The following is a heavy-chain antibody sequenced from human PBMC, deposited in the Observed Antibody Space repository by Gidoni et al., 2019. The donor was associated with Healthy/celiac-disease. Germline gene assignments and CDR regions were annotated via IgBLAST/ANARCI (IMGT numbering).Heavy chain of an antibody. CDR2: ISGSGSST. CDR3: AKVPPNYGSGSYYYYFDY. Sequence: EVQQSESGGGLVQPGGALTLSCAAPGFTFSSYSTSWVRQAPGKGLEWVSTISGSGSSTYYADSEKSRFTISRDNTKNTLYLQMNSLRAEDTTVYYCAKVPPNYGSGSYYYYFDYWGQGTLVTVSS. CDR1: GFTFSSYS. V-gene: IGHV3-23*01. J-gene: IGHJ4*02. D-gene: IGHD3-10*01.